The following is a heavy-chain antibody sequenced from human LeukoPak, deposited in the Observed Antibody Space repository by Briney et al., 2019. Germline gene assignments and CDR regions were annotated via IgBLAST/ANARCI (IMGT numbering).Heavy chain of an antibody. CDR3: ASIPLWLSETRFDP. J-gene: IGHJ5*02. CDR1: GGTFSSYA. V-gene: IGHV1-69*05. Sequence: SVKVSCKASGGTFSSYAISWVRQAPGQGLEWMGRIIPIFGTANYAQKFQGRVTITTDASTSTAYMELSSLRSENTAVYYCASIPLWLSETRFDPWGQGTLVTVSS. CDR2: IIPIFGTA. D-gene: IGHD5-18*01.